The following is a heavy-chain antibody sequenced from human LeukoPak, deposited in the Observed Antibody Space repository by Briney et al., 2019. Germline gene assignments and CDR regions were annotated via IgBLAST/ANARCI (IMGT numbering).Heavy chain of an antibody. CDR3: ARDPLPFWSGYSLDY. V-gene: IGHV1-2*06. CDR2: INPNSGGT. J-gene: IGHJ4*02. D-gene: IGHD3-3*01. Sequence: VASVKVSCKASGYTFTGYYMHWVRQAPGQGLEWMGRINPNSGGTNYAQKFQGRVTMTRDTSISTAYMELSRLRSDDTAVYYCARDPLPFWSGYSLDYWGQGTLVTVSS. CDR1: GYTFTGYY.